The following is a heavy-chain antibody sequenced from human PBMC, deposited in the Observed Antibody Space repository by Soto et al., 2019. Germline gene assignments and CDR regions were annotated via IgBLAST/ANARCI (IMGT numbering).Heavy chain of an antibody. V-gene: IGHV1-69*02. CDR2: IIPILGIA. D-gene: IGHD5-18*01. CDR3: AGGVSRYGTRNAFDI. Sequence: QVQLVQSGAEVKKPGSSVKVSCKASGGTFSSYTISWVRQAPGQGLEWMGRIIPILGIANYAQKFQGRVTITADKSKXTADLELSSLSSEDTAVYYCAGGVSRYGTRNAFDIWGQGTMVTVSS. CDR1: GGTFSSYT. J-gene: IGHJ3*02.